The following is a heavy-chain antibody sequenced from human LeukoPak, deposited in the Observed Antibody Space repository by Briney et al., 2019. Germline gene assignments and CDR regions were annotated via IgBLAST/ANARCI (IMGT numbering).Heavy chain of an antibody. CDR3: ARGLDYYGSGSYYWETYYYYYMDV. Sequence: SETLSLTCTVSGGSISSGNYYRSCTRQPAGKRPELIGRIYTRGSTNNNTSLKSRVIISVDTSKRQFSLKLRSVTAADTAVYYCARGLDYYGSGSYYWETYYYYYMDVWGKGTTVTISS. V-gene: IGHV4-61*02. J-gene: IGHJ6*03. CDR2: IYTRGST. CDR1: GGSISSGNYY. D-gene: IGHD3-10*01.